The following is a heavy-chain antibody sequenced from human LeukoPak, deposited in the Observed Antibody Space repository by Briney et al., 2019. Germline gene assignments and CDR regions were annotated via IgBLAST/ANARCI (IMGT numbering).Heavy chain of an antibody. CDR1: GYTFTSYA. V-gene: IGHV1-3*01. Sequence: ASVKVSCKASGYTFTSYAMHWVRQAPGQRLEWMGWINAGNGNTKYSQKFQGRVTITRDTSASTAYMELSSLRSEDTAVYYCARYSRPFDAFDIWGQGTMVTVSS. CDR3: ARYSRPFDAFDI. CDR2: INAGNGNT. J-gene: IGHJ3*02. D-gene: IGHD6-13*01.